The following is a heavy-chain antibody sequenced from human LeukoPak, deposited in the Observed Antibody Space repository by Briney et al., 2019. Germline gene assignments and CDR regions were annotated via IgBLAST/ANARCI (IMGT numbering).Heavy chain of an antibody. V-gene: IGHV4-34*01. CDR2: INHSGST. CDR1: GGSFSGYY. Sequence: PSETLSLTCAVYGGSFSGYYWSWIRQPPGKGLEWIGEINHSGSTNYNPSLESRVTISVDTSKNQFSLKLSSVTAADTAVYYCARGTLPGSYYNGHYYYGMDVWGQGTTVTVSS. CDR3: ARGTLPGSYYNGHYYYGMDV. J-gene: IGHJ6*02. D-gene: IGHD3-10*01.